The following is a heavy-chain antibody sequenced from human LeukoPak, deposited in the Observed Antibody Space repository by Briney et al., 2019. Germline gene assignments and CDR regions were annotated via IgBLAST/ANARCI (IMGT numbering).Heavy chain of an antibody. CDR3: ARIYCGGDCRGYYYHYYMDV. D-gene: IGHD2-21*02. V-gene: IGHV4-39*01. CDR1: GGSISSSSYY. J-gene: IGHJ6*03. Sequence: SETLSLTCTVSGGSISSSSYYGGWIRQPPGKGLEWIGSIYYSGSTYYNPSLKSRVTISVDTSKNQFSLKLSSVTAADTAVYYCARIYCGGDCRGYYYHYYMDVWGKGTTVTISS. CDR2: IYYSGST.